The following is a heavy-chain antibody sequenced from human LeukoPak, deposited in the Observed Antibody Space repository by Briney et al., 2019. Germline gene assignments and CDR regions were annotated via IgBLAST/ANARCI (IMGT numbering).Heavy chain of an antibody. CDR1: GFTFSTYW. Sequence: PGGSLRLSCTASGFTFSTYWMGWVRQAPGKGLEWVANIYPDGNEKYHVDSVKGRFTISRDNAKNSLYLQMNSLRVEDTAVYYCARGDDFSGDYWGQGTLVTVSS. D-gene: IGHD2-21*02. CDR3: ARGDDFSGDY. CDR2: IYPDGNEK. V-gene: IGHV3-7*04. J-gene: IGHJ4*02.